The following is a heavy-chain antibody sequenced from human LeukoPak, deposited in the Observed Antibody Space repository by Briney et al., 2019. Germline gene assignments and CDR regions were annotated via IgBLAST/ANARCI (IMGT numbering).Heavy chain of an antibody. V-gene: IGHV3-33*01. D-gene: IGHD4-17*01. CDR1: GFTFKICG. CDR3: ARDRYYGDHTQVDY. J-gene: IGHJ4*02. CDR2: IWNDGSTT. Sequence: TGGSLRLSCAASGFTFKICGMHWVRQAPGKGLEWVGVIWNDGSTTFYADSVRGRFTISRDNSKNTLYLQMNSLRAEDTAVYYCARDRYYGDHTQVDYWGQGTLVTVSS.